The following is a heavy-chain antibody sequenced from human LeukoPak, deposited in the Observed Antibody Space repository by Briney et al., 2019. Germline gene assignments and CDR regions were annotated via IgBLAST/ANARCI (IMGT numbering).Heavy chain of an antibody. D-gene: IGHD3-10*01. CDR2: ISGSGGST. Sequence: GGTLRLSCAASGFTFSSYDMSWVRQAPGKGLEWVSGISGSGGSTYYADSVKGRFTISGDNSKNTLYLQMNSLRAEDTAVYYCAKIVDRITMIRGVIITGKYYFDYWGQGTLVTVSS. V-gene: IGHV3-23*01. CDR3: AKIVDRITMIRGVIITGKYYFDY. CDR1: GFTFSSYD. J-gene: IGHJ4*02.